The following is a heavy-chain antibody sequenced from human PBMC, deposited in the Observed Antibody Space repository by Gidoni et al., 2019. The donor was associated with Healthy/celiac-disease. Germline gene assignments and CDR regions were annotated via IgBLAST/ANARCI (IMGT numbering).Heavy chain of an antibody. V-gene: IGHV3-9*01. D-gene: IGHD4-4*01. CDR1: GFTFDAYA. CDR2: ISGNRGSI. Sequence: EVQLVESGGGLVQPGRYLRLSCAASGFTFDAYAMHWVRQAPGKGLEWVSGISGNRGSIGYADSVKGRFTISRDNAKNSLYLQMNSLRAEDTALYYCAKDISPNYRDPTRSFDYWGQGTLVTVSS. J-gene: IGHJ4*02. CDR3: AKDISPNYRDPTRSFDY.